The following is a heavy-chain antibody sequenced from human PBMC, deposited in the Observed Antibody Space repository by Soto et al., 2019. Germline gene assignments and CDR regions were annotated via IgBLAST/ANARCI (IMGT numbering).Heavy chain of an antibody. CDR3: ARAPYQDYGDSYYYYALDA. CDR2: IYYIGGP. D-gene: IGHD4-17*01. J-gene: IGHJ6*02. Sequence: SETLSLTCSVSGDSVSNGDYSWSWLRQPPGKGLEWIGYIYYIGGPYYNPSLQSRVTISMDTSKNQVSLNLTSVTAADTAVYFCARAPYQDYGDSYYYYALDAWGPGLTVTVSS. CDR1: GDSVSNGDYS. V-gene: IGHV4-30-4*01.